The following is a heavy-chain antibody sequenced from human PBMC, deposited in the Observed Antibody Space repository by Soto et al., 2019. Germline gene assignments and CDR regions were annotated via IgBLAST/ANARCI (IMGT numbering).Heavy chain of an antibody. CDR1: GGSISSYY. CDR2: IYYSGST. J-gene: IGHJ4*02. D-gene: IGHD3-10*01. CDR3: ARHSRGSYGSGSYYPTGLDY. Sequence: PSETLSLTCTVSGGSISSYYWSWIRQPPGKGLEWIGYIYYSGSTNYNPSLKSRVTISVDTSKNQFSLKLSSVTAADTAVYYCARHSRGSYGSGSYYPTGLDYWGQGTLVTVSS. V-gene: IGHV4-59*08.